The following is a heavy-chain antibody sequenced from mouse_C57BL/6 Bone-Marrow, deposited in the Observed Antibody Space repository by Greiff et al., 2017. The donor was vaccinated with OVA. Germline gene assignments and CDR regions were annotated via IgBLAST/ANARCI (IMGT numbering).Heavy chain of an antibody. Sequence: VQLQQPGAELVKPGASVKLSCKASGYTFTSYWMHWVKQRPGQGLEWIGMIHPNSGSTNYNEKFKSKATLTVDKSSSTAYMQLSSLTSEDSAVYYCAPLITTRGLSYYFDYWGQGTTLTVSS. CDR3: APLITTRGLSYYFDY. V-gene: IGHV1-64*01. CDR2: IHPNSGST. J-gene: IGHJ2*01. CDR1: GYTFTSYW. D-gene: IGHD1-1*01.